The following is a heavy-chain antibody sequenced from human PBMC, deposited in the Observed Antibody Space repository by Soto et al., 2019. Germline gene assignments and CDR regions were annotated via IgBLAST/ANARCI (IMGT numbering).Heavy chain of an antibody. CDR1: GYTFTSYG. J-gene: IGHJ4*02. V-gene: IGHV1-18*01. Sequence: QVHLVQSGAEVKKPGASVKVSCKASGYTFTSYGITWVRQAPGQGLEWMGWISAHNGNTDYAQKLQGRVIVTRDTSTSPAYMELRSLISDDTAVYYCARGRYGDHWGQGALVTVSS. CDR2: ISAHNGNT. CDR3: ARGRYGDH. D-gene: IGHD1-1*01.